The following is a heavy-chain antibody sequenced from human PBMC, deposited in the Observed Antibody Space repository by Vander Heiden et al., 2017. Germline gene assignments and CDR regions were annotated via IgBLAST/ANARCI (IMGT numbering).Heavy chain of an antibody. J-gene: IGHJ6*02. CDR3: ARDHSGYDSREVDYYYGMDV. Sequence: EVQLVDSGGGLVQPGGSLRLSCAASGFTFSSYEMNWVRQAPGKGLEWVSYISSSGSTIYYADSVKGRFTISRDNAKNSLYLQMNSLRAEDTAVYYCARDHSGYDSREVDYYYGMDVWGQGTTVTVSS. V-gene: IGHV3-48*03. CDR1: GFTFSSYE. CDR2: ISSSGSTI. D-gene: IGHD5-12*01.